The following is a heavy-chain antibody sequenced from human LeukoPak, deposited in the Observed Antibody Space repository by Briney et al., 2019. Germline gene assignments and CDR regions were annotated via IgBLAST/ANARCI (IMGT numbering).Heavy chain of an antibody. Sequence: PSETLSLTCAVYGGSFSGYYWSWIRQPPGKGLEWIGEINHSGSTNYNPSLKSRVTISVDTSKNQFSLKLSSVTAADTAVYYCAREQPTYYYDSSGYYFENYFDYWGQGTLVTVSS. CDR3: AREQPTYYYDSSGYYFENYFDY. J-gene: IGHJ4*02. D-gene: IGHD3-22*01. V-gene: IGHV4-34*09. CDR1: GGSFSGYY. CDR2: INHSGST.